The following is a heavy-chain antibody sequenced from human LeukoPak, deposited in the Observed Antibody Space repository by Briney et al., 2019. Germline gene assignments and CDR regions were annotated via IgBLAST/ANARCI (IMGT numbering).Heavy chain of an antibody. J-gene: IGHJ4*02. V-gene: IGHV3-74*01. CDR2: ISHDGII. CDR3: ARDWVYKIDY. D-gene: IGHD5-24*01. Sequence: GGSLRLSCETAGFAFSSYVMHWVRRTPGKGLVWVSRISHDGIISYADSVKGRFTISRDNAKNTLTLQMNSLRVEDTAVYFCARDWVYKIDYWGRGTLVTVSS. CDR1: GFAFSSYV.